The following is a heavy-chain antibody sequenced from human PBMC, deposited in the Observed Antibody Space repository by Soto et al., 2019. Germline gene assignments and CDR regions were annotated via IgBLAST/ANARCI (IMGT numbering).Heavy chain of an antibody. V-gene: IGHV3-23*01. CDR3: AKDAIKGSGWAQFDY. Sequence: GGSLRLSCAASGFTFSSYAMSWVRQAPGKGLEWVSAISGSGGSTYYADSVKGRLTISRDNSKNTLYLQMNSLRAEDTAVYYCAKDAIKGSGWAQFDYWGQGTLVTVSS. CDR2: ISGSGGST. CDR1: GFTFSSYA. J-gene: IGHJ4*02. D-gene: IGHD6-19*01.